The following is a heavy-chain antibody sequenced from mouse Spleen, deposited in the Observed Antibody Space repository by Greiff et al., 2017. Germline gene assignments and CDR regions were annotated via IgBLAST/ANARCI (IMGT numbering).Heavy chain of an antibody. CDR1: GFTFSSYA. CDR3: ARQDGYYYGSSYVGNAMDY. D-gene: IGHD1-1*01. J-gene: IGHJ4*01. Sequence: EVQLVESGGGLVKLGGSLKLSCAASGFTFSSYAMSWVRQTPEKRLEWVATISSGGGNTYYPDSVKGRFTISRDNAKNTLYLQMSSLKSEDTAMYYCARQDGYYYGSSYVGNAMDYWGQGTSVTVSS. V-gene: IGHV5-9-3*01. CDR2: ISSGGGNT.